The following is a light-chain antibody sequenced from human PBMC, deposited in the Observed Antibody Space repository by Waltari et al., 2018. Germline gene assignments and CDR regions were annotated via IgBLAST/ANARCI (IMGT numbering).Light chain of an antibody. V-gene: IGLV1-40*01. J-gene: IGLJ2*01. CDR2: ANS. Sequence: QPVLTQPPSVSGAPGQRVTISCTGRSSNIGAGYDVHWYPHLPGTVPKLLIYANSNRPSGVPDRFSGSKSGTSASLAITGLQAEDEADYYCQSYDSSLSDWVFGGGTKLTVL. CDR3: QSYDSSLSDWV. CDR1: SSNIGAGYD.